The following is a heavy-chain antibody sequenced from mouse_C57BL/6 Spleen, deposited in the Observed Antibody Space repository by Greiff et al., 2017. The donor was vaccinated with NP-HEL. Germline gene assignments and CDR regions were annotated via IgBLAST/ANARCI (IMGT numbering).Heavy chain of an antibody. CDR2: IHPNSGST. Sequence: QVQLQQPGAELVKPGASVKLSCKASGYTFTSYWMHWVKQRPGQGLEWIGMIHPNSGSTNYNEKFKSKATLTVDKSSSTAYMQLSSLTSEDSAVYSCAREGSDYFGSSGYFDVWGTGTTVTVSS. CDR1: GYTFTSYW. J-gene: IGHJ1*03. V-gene: IGHV1-64*01. D-gene: IGHD1-1*01. CDR3: AREGSDYFGSSGYFDV.